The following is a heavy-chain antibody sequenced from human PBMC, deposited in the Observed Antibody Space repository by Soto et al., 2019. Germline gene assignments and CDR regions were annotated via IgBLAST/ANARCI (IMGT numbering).Heavy chain of an antibody. D-gene: IGHD3-22*01. CDR2: ISSSSSYT. CDR3: ARGYYYESSGYYYGPLR. Sequence: GGSLRLSCAASGFTFSDYYMSWIRQAPGKGLEWVSYISSSSSYTNYADSVKGRFTIARDNSKNTLYLQMNSLRAEDTAVYYCARGYYYESSGYYYGPLRWGQGTLVTVSS. J-gene: IGHJ4*02. CDR1: GFTFSDYY. V-gene: IGHV3-11*06.